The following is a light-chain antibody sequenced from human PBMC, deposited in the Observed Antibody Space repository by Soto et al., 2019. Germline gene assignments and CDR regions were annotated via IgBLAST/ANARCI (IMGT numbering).Light chain of an antibody. CDR2: SNN. CDR1: SSNIGSNT. J-gene: IGLJ3*02. Sequence: QSVLTQPPSASGTPGQRVTISCSGSSSNIGSNTVNWYQQLPGTAPKLLIYSNNQRPSGVPDRFSGSKSGTSASLAISGLQAADEADYYCAAWDDRLNGGVFGGGTKLTVL. V-gene: IGLV1-44*01. CDR3: AAWDDRLNGGV.